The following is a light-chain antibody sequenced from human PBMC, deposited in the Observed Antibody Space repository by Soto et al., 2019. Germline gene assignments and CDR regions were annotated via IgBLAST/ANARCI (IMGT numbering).Light chain of an antibody. CDR3: SSYISSSTLNV. J-gene: IGLJ1*01. CDR1: SSDVGGYNY. V-gene: IGLV2-14*01. Sequence: QSVLTPPASVSGSPGQSITISCTGTSSDVGGYNYVSWYQQHPGKAPKLMIYDVSKRPSGVSNRFSGSKSGNTASLTISGLQAEDEADYYCSSYISSSTLNVFGTGTKVTVL. CDR2: DVS.